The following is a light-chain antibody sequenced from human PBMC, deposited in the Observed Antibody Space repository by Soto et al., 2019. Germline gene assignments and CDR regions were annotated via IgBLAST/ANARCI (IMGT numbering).Light chain of an antibody. J-gene: IGKJ2*01. CDR1: QSVLYSSNDKNY. CDR2: WAS. Sequence: DIVMTQSPDSLAVSLGERATINCRSSQSVLYSSNDKNYLAWYQQKPGQPPKLLISWASTRESGVPDRFSGSGSGTDFTLTISSLQAEDVAFYYCQQYFSTPPYTFGQGTKLEIK. CDR3: QQYFSTPPYT. V-gene: IGKV4-1*01.